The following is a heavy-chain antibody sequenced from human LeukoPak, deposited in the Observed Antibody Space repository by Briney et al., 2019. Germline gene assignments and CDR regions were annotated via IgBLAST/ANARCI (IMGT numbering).Heavy chain of an antibody. J-gene: IGHJ4*02. CDR2: IYYSGST. Sequence: PSETLPLTCTVSGGSISSGDYYWSWIRQPPGKGLEWIGYIYYSGSTYYNPSLKSRVTISVDTSKNQFSLKLSSVTAADTAVYYCARDIWFGELSPDWGQGTLVTVSS. CDR3: ARDIWFGELSPD. V-gene: IGHV4-30-4*01. CDR1: GGSISSGDYY. D-gene: IGHD3-10*01.